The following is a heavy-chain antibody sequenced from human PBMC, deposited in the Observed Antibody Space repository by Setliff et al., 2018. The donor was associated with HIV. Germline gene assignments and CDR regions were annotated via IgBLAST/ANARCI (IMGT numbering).Heavy chain of an antibody. CDR3: ARDADYDFWSGYPHYFDY. D-gene: IGHD3-3*01. J-gene: IGHJ4*02. CDR2: INAYNGNT. Sequence: ASVKVSCKASGYTFTSYTLHWVRQAPGQRLEWMGWINAYNGNTNYAQKLQGRVTMTTDTSTSTAYMELSSLRSEDTAVYYCARDADYDFWSGYPHYFDYWGQGTLVTVSS. V-gene: IGHV1-3*01. CDR1: GYTFTSYT.